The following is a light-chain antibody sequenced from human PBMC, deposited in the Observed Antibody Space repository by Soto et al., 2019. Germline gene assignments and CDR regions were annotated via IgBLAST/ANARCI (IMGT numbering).Light chain of an antibody. CDR2: DAS. CDR1: HYIRNS. Sequence: DIQMTQSPSFLSASVGDRVSITCQAIHYIRNSLNWYQQKQGTAPNLLIDDASNVETGVPSRFSGSGSGTDFSFSISSLQPEDIATYYCQQYENLVTFGQGTRLEIK. J-gene: IGKJ5*01. V-gene: IGKV1-33*01. CDR3: QQYENLVT.